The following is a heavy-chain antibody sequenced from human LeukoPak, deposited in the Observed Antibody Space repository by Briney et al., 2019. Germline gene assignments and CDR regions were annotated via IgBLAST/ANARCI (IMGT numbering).Heavy chain of an antibody. CDR2: IRYDGSNK. J-gene: IGHJ4*02. D-gene: IGHD5-24*01. Sequence: GGSLRLSCAASGFTFSSYGMHWVRQAPGKGLEWVAFIRYDGSNKYYADSVKGRFTISRDNSKNTLYLQMNSLRAEDTAVYYCAKDRGEMATIGENFDYWGQGTLVTVSS. CDR1: GFTFSSYG. V-gene: IGHV3-30*02. CDR3: AKDRGEMATIGENFDY.